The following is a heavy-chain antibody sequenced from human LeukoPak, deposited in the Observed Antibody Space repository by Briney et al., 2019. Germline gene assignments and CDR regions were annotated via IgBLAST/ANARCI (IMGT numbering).Heavy chain of an antibody. V-gene: IGHV4-4*07. D-gene: IGHD2-2*01. CDR3: ARVGWDIVVVVPAANPLYYYYMDV. Sequence: SETLSLTCTVSGGSISSYYWSWIRQPAGKGLEWIGRIYTSGSTNYNPSLKSRVTISVDTSKNQFSLKLSSVTAADTAVYYCARVGWDIVVVVPAANPLYYYYMDVWGKGTTVTVSS. CDR1: GGSISSYY. J-gene: IGHJ6*03. CDR2: IYTSGST.